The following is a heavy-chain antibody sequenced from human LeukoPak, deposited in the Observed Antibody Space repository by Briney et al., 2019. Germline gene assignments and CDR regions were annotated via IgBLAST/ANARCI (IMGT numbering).Heavy chain of an antibody. J-gene: IGHJ4*02. Sequence: NPSETLSLTCAVSGGSISSSNWWSWVRQPPGKGLEWIGEIYHSGSTNYNPSLKSRVTISVDKSKNQFSLKLSSVTAADTAVYYCASSFSDSSGYCFDYWGQGTLVTVSS. CDR3: ASSFSDSSGYCFDY. CDR1: GGSISSSNW. D-gene: IGHD3-22*01. V-gene: IGHV4-4*02. CDR2: IYHSGST.